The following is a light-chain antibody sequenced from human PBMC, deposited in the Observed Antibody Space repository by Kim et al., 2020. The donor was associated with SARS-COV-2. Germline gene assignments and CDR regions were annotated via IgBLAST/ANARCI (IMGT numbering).Light chain of an antibody. CDR1: SANIGRNY. CDR2: IND. CDR3: ATWDDSLKV. V-gene: IGLV1-47*01. J-gene: IGLJ1*01. Sequence: PGQRITISCSGSSANIGRNYVFWYQQLPGTAPNLPIYINDQRPPGVPARFSGSKSGTSASLAISGLRSDDEADYFCATWDDSLKVFGTGTKVTVL.